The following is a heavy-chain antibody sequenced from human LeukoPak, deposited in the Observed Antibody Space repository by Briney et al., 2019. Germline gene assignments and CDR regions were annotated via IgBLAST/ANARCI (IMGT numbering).Heavy chain of an antibody. D-gene: IGHD3-3*01. CDR2: IYTGGST. CDR3: ARVHDFWSGSRRDDALDI. V-gene: IGHV3-53*01. CDR1: GFAVSTNF. J-gene: IGHJ3*02. Sequence: GGSLRLSCAVSGFAVSTNFMSWVRQAPGKGLECVSLIYTGGSTYSADSVKGRFTISRDNSKNTLYLQMNSPRAEDTAVYYCARVHDFWSGSRRDDALDIWGQGTLVTVSS.